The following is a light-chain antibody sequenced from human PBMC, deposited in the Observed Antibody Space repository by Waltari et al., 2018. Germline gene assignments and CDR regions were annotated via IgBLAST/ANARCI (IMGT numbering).Light chain of an antibody. Sequence: EIVLTQSPATLSLSPGERATLSCRASQSVYSFLAWYQHKPGQAPRLLIFDALNRATGIPARFSGSGSGTDFTLTISSLEPEDFAVYYGQQRSDWLVTFGGGTRVEIK. CDR2: DAL. CDR3: QQRSDWLVT. J-gene: IGKJ4*01. CDR1: QSVYSF. V-gene: IGKV3-11*01.